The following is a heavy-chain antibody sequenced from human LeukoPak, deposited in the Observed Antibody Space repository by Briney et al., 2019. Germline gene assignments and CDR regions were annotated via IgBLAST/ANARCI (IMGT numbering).Heavy chain of an antibody. CDR1: GFTFSGYW. Sequence: GGSLRLSCAASGFTFSGYWMSWVRQAPGKGLEWVANIKPDGSEKYYVDSVKGRFTISRDNSKNTLYLQMNSLRAEDTAVYYCARDGSTRKWEPTGGYFDYWGQGTLVTVSS. CDR2: IKPDGSEK. CDR3: ARDGSTRKWEPTGGYFDY. D-gene: IGHD1-26*01. J-gene: IGHJ4*02. V-gene: IGHV3-7*01.